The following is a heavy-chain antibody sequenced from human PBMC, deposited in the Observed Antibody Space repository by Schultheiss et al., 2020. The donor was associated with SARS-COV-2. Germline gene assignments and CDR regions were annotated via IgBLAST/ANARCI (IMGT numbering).Heavy chain of an antibody. D-gene: IGHD4-17*01. CDR2: IYYSGST. J-gene: IGHJ4*02. Sequence: SQTLSLTCPVSGGSISSYYWSWIRQPPGKGLEWIGYIYYSGSTYYNPSLKSRVTISVDTSKNQFSLKLSSVTAADTAVYYCARESTGPGDYGDYVDYWGQGTLVTVSS. CDR1: GGSISSYY. V-gene: IGHV4-59*12. CDR3: ARESTGPGDYGDYVDY.